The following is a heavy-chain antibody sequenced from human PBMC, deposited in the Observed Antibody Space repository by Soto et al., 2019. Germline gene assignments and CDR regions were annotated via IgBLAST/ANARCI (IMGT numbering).Heavy chain of an antibody. J-gene: IGHJ6*03. CDR3: ARAETRGFGELLPPISSYYYMDV. Sequence: QVQLVQSGAEVKKPGASVKVSCKASGYTFTSYGISWVRQAPGQGLEWMGWISAYNGNTNYAQKLQGRVTMTTDPSTSTAYMELGSLRSDDTAVYYCARAETRGFGELLPPISSYYYMDVWGKGTTVTVSS. CDR1: GYTFTSYG. CDR2: ISAYNGNT. V-gene: IGHV1-18*01. D-gene: IGHD3-10*01.